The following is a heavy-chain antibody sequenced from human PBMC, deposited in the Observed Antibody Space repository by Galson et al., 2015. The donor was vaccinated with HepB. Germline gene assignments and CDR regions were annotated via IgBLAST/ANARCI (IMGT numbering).Heavy chain of an antibody. Sequence: CKASGYTFSTYGITWVRQAPGQGLEWMGWISVYNGNTDFAQKFQDRVTMTRDTSTSTVYMELSSLRSDDTAVYYCAREREEARIQLWLHYWGQGTLVTVSS. J-gene: IGHJ4*02. D-gene: IGHD5-18*01. CDR1: GYTFSTYG. V-gene: IGHV1-18*01. CDR2: ISVYNGNT. CDR3: AREREEARIQLWLHY.